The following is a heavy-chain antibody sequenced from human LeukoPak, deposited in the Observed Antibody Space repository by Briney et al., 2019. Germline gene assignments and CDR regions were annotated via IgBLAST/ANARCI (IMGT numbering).Heavy chain of an antibody. D-gene: IGHD3-16*01. CDR1: GFTVTNAW. CDR2: IKSKSDGGTT. CDR3: TTQGFVGGSRTFFDY. J-gene: IGHJ4*02. Sequence: GGPLRLSCVGSGFTVTNAWMSWVRQAPGKGPERVGRIKSKSDGGTTDYDAPVKGRFIISREDSKNTLYLQMNSLRSEDTAVYYCTTQGFVGGSRTFFDYWGQGTLVTVSS. V-gene: IGHV3-15*01.